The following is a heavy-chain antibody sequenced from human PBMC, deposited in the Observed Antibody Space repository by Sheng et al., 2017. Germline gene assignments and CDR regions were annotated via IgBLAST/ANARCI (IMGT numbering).Heavy chain of an antibody. V-gene: IGHV3-30*18. CDR2: ISYDGSNK. J-gene: IGHJ4*02. CDR1: GFTFSSYG. D-gene: IGHD3-9*01. Sequence: QVQLVESGGGVVQPGRSLRLSCAASGFTFSSYGMHWVRQAPGKGLEWVAVISYDGSNKYYADSVKGRFTISRDNSKNTLYLQMNSLRAEDTAVYYCANGGSDFDWLLLDYWGQGTLVTVSS. CDR3: ANGGSDFDWLLLDY.